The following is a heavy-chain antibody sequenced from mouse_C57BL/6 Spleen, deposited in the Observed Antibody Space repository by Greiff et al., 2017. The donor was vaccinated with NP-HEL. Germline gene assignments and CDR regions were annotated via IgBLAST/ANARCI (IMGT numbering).Heavy chain of an antibody. CDR2: ISYDGSN. D-gene: IGHD1-1*01. J-gene: IGHJ3*01. Sequence: EVKLQESGPGLVKPSQSLSLTCSVTGYSITSGYFWDWIRQFPGNKLEWMGYISYDGSNNYNPSLKNRISITRDTSKNQFFLKLNSVTTEDTATYYCARAGGSSYEFAYWGHGTLVTVSA. V-gene: IGHV3-6*01. CDR3: ARAGGSSYEFAY. CDR1: GYSITSGYF.